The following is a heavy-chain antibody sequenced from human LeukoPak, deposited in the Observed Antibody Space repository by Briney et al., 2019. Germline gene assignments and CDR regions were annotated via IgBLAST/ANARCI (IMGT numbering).Heavy chain of an antibody. V-gene: IGHV4-59*02. CDR3: ARGGAPRSPELDY. Sequence: SETLSLTCAVSASSVSGHCWSWIRQSPGKGLEWIGYICNSASANYNPSLESRVAMSIDMSENRFSLNVTSVTTADTAVYYCARGGAPRSPELDYWGQGILVTVSS. CDR1: ASSVSGHC. J-gene: IGHJ4*02. D-gene: IGHD3-10*01. CDR2: ICNSASA.